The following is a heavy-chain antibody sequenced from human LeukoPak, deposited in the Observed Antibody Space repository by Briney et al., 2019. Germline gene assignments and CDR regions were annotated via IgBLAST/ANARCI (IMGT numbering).Heavy chain of an antibody. J-gene: IGHJ4*02. Sequence: GGSLRLSCAASGFTFSSYSMNWVRQAPGKGLEWVSSISSSSSYIYYADSVKGRFTISRDNAKNSLYLQMNSLRAEDTAVYYCARDPVGVAGPYYFDYWGQGTLVTVSS. V-gene: IGHV3-21*01. CDR3: ARDPVGVAGPYYFDY. CDR1: GFTFSSYS. D-gene: IGHD6-19*01. CDR2: ISSSSSYI.